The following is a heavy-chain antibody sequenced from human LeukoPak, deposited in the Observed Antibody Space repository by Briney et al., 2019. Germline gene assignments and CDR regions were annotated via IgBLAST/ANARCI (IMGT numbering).Heavy chain of an antibody. CDR3: ARGPLIAVAGHRAFDI. D-gene: IGHD6-19*01. J-gene: IGHJ3*02. Sequence: PGGSLRLSCAASGFTFSDYYMSWIRQAPGKGLEWVSDSMKGRFTISRDNAKNSLYLQMNSLRAEDTAVYYCARGPLIAVAGHRAFDIWGQGTMVTVSS. V-gene: IGHV3-11*04. CDR1: GFTFSDYY.